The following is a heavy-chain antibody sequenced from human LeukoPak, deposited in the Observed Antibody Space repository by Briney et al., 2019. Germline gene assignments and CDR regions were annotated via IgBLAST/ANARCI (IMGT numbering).Heavy chain of an antibody. CDR1: GYTFTSYG. V-gene: IGHV1-18*01. CDR2: ISAYNGNT. Sequence: ASVKVSCKASGYTFTSYGISWVRQAPGQGLEWMGWISAYNGNTNYAQKLQGRVTMTTDTSTSTAYMELRSLRSDDTAVYYCAKDQTLAPDFDYWGQGTLVTVSS. D-gene: IGHD3-16*01. J-gene: IGHJ4*02. CDR3: AKDQTLAPDFDY.